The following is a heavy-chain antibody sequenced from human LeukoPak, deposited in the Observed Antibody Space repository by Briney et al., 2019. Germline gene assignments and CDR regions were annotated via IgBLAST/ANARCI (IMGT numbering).Heavy chain of an antibody. CDR3: ARERAVAGGFQY. J-gene: IGHJ1*01. CDR1: GGTFISYA. CDR2: IIPILGIA. V-gene: IGHV1-69*04. Sequence: GASVTVSCMASGGTFISYAISWVRQAPGQGLEWMGRIIPILGIANYAQKFQGRVTITADESTTTAYMELSSQRSEDTAVYYCARERAVAGGFQYWGQGTLVTVSS. D-gene: IGHD6-19*01.